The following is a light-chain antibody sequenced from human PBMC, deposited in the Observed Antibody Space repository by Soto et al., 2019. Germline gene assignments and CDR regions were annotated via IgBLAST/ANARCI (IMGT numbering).Light chain of an antibody. CDR3: QQRSSWPLT. CDR2: DAS. V-gene: IGKV3-11*01. Sequence: EIVLTQSPATLSLSPGERATLSCRASQSVSSYLAWYQQKPGQAPRLLIYDASNRATGIPARFSGRGSGTDFTLTISSLEPEDFVVYYCQQRSSWPLTFGGGTKVDIK. CDR1: QSVSSY. J-gene: IGKJ4*01.